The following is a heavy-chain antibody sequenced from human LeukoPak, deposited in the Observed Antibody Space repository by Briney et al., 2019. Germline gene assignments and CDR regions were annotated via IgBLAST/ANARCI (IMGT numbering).Heavy chain of an antibody. D-gene: IGHD6-13*01. V-gene: IGHV1-2*02. J-gene: IGHJ4*02. CDR3: ATLPGIAAAGGSLHFDY. CDR2: INPNSGGT. Sequence: ASVKVSCKASGYTFTGYYMHWVRQASGQGLEWMGWINPNSGGTNYAQKFQGRVTMTRDTSISTAYMELSRLRSDDTAVYYCATLPGIAAAGGSLHFDYWGQGTLVTVSS. CDR1: GYTFTGYY.